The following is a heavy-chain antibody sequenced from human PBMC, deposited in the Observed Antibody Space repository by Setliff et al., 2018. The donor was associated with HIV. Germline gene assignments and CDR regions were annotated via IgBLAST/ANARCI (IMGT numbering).Heavy chain of an antibody. CDR3: ATAGGRSWFDP. CDR1: GYTFTANY. D-gene: IGHD3-16*01. J-gene: IGHJ5*02. Sequence: EASVKVSCKASGYTFTANYMHWVRQAPGQGLEWMGWINPKNGVTNYARKFQGRVTMTGDTSISAVYMDLSRLRSDDTAVYYCATAGGRSWFDPWGPGTLVTVSS. CDR2: INPKNGVT. V-gene: IGHV1-2*02.